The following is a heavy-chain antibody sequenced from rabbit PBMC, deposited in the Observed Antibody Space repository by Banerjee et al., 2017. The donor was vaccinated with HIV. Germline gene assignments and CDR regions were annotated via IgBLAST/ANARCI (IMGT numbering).Heavy chain of an antibody. V-gene: IGHV1S40*01. D-gene: IGHD6-1*01. CDR3: ARERAGDAAYGYVGHDGFDP. J-gene: IGHJ2*01. CDR2: IFNGDGST. CDR1: GFSFSSSYY. Sequence: QSLEESGGDLVKPGASLTLTCTASGFSFSSSYYMCWVRQAPGKGLEWIACIFNGDGSTYYASWVNGRFTISSDNAQTTVDLQMNGLTAADTATYFCARERAGDAAYGYVGHDGFDPWGPGTLVTVS.